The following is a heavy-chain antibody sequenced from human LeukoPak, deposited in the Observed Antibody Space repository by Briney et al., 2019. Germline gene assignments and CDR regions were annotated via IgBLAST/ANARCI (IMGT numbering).Heavy chain of an antibody. CDR1: GFTFSSYI. CDR2: PSESSVYI. V-gene: IGHV3-21*01. J-gene: IGHJ4*02. Sequence: GGSLRLSCAGSGFTFSSYILNWVRHAPGKGLKGFSSPSESSVYINYADPVKGRFTISRDNAKSSLYLQMTSLRAEDTAVYYCARSYYDSSGYPHSDLDYWGQGTLVTVSS. D-gene: IGHD3-22*01. CDR3: ARSYYDSSGYPHSDLDY.